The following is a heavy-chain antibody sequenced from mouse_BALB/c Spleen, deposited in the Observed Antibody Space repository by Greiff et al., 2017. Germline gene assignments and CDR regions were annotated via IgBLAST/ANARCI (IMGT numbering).Heavy chain of an antibody. CDR1: GISITTGNYR. CDR3: ARVGDGIFAY. D-gene: IGHD1-1*01. V-gene: IGHV3-5*02. Sequence: EVKLQESGPGLVKPSQTVSLTCTVTGISITTGNYRWSWIRQFPGNKLEWIGYIYYSGTITYNPSLTSRTTITRDTSKNQFFLEMNSLTAEDTATYYCARVGDGIFAYWGQGTLVTVSA. CDR2: IYYSGTI. J-gene: IGHJ3*01.